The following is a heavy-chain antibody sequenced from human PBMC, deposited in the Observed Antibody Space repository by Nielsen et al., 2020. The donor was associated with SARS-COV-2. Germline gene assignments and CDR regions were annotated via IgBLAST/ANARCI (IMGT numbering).Heavy chain of an antibody. CDR2: ISGSGGST. CDR3: AGGGDIVVVVAADFDY. J-gene: IGHJ4*02. V-gene: IGHV3-23*01. CDR1: GFTFSSYW. D-gene: IGHD2-15*01. Sequence: GGSLRLSCAASGFTFSSYWMTWVRQAPGKGLEWVSAISGSGGSTYYADSVKGRFTISRDNSKNTLYLQMNSLRAEDTAVYYCAGGGDIVVVVAADFDYWGQGTLVTVSS.